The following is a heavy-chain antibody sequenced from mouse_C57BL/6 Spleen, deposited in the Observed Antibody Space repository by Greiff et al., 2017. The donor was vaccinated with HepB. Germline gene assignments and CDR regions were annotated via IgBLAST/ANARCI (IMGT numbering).Heavy chain of an antibody. D-gene: IGHD1-1*01. CDR1: GFTFSDYG. CDR3: ARGDYGSSSLFAY. Sequence: DVMLVESGGGLVKPGGSLKLSCAASGFTFSDYGMHWVRQAPEKGLEWVAYISSGSSTIYYADTVKGRFTISRDNAKNTLFLQMTSLRSEDTAMYYCARGDYGSSSLFAYWGQGTLVTVSA. CDR2: ISSGSSTI. V-gene: IGHV5-17*01. J-gene: IGHJ3*01.